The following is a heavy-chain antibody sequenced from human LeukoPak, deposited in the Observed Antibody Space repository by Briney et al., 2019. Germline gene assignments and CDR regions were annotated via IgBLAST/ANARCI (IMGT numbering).Heavy chain of an antibody. V-gene: IGHV4-61*01. CDR3: ARYYGSGSYYMNYFDY. D-gene: IGHD3-10*01. CDR2: IYYSGST. J-gene: IGHJ4*02. CDR1: GGSISNSRYY. Sequence: PSETLSLTCSVSGGSISNSRYYWSWIRQPPGKGLEWIGYIYYSGSTNYNPSLKSRVTISVDTSKNQFSLKLSSVTAADTAVYYCARYYGSGSYYMNYFDYWGQGTLVTVSS.